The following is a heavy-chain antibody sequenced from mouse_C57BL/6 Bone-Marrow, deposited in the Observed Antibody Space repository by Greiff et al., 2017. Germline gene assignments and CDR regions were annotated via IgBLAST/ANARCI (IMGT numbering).Heavy chain of an antibody. D-gene: IGHD1-1*01. Sequence: EVQLQESGGDLVKPGGSLKLSCAASGFTFSSYGMSWVRQTPDKRLEWVATISSGGSYTYYPDSVKGRFTISRDNAKNTLYLQMSSLKSEDTAMYYCAGGSSYDAMDYWGQGTSVTVSS. CDR2: ISSGGSYT. CDR3: AGGSSYDAMDY. CDR1: GFTFSSYG. V-gene: IGHV5-6*01. J-gene: IGHJ4*01.